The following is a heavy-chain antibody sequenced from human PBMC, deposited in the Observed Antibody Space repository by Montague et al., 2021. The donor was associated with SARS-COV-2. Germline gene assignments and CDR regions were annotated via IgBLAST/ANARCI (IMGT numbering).Heavy chain of an antibody. CDR1: GFTFTNYC. CDR2: INQGGTEI. V-gene: IGHV3-7*01. D-gene: IGHD4-23*01. J-gene: IGHJ6*02. CDR3: ARRNYGGDKYYYYGMAV. Sequence: SLRLSCAASGFTFTNYCLSWLRQAPGKGPEWVANINQGGTEIHYLDSVNGRFTISRDNAKNSLYLQMNSLRAEDTAVYYCARRNYGGDKYYYYGMAVWGQGTTVTVSS.